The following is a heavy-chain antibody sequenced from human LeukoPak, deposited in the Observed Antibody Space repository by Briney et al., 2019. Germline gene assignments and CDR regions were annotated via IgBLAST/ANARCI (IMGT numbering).Heavy chain of an antibody. CDR3: ARVAYSSSWYTVGDYFDY. CDR2: IYYSGST. CDR1: GGSFSGYY. D-gene: IGHD6-13*01. Sequence: PSETLSLTCTVPGGSFSGYYWSWIRQPPGKGLEWIGYIYYSGSTNYNPSLKSRVTISVDTSKNQFSLKLSSVTAADTAVYYCARVAYSSSWYTVGDYFDYWGQGTLVTVSS. J-gene: IGHJ4*02. V-gene: IGHV4-59*01.